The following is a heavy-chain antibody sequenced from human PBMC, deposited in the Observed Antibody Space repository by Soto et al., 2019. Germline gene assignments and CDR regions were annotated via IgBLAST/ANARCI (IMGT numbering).Heavy chain of an antibody. CDR3: AKGSRDSRPYYFDY. J-gene: IGHJ4*02. V-gene: IGHV3-33*06. D-gene: IGHD3-3*01. CDR2: IWYDGSNR. CDR1: GFTFSSYG. Sequence: GGSLRLSCAASGFTFSSYGMHWVRQAPGKGLEWVAVIWYDGSNRYHADSVKGRFTISRDNSKNTVYLEMNSLRVEDTADYYCAKGSRDSRPYYFDYWGQGTLVTVSS.